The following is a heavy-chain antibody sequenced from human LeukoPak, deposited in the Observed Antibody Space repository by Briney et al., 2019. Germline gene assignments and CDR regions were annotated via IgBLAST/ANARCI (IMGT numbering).Heavy chain of an antibody. D-gene: IGHD6-6*01. J-gene: IGHJ4*02. CDR3: AKGGSSSSSLGYFDY. CDR2: ISWNSGSI. V-gene: IGHV3-9*03. CDR1: GFTFDDYA. Sequence: GGSLRLSXAASGFTFDDYAMHWVRQAPGKGLEWVSGISWNSGSIGYADSVKGRFTISRDNAKNSLYLQMNSLRAEDMALYYCAKGGSSSSSLGYFDYWGQGTLVTVSS.